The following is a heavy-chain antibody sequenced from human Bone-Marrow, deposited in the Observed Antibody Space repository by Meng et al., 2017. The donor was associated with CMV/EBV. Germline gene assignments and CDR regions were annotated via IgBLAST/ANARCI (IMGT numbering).Heavy chain of an antibody. CDR1: GYTFTGYY. J-gene: IGHJ6*02. CDR2: INPNSGGT. V-gene: IGHV1-2*02. CDR3: ARDQFYCSSTSCYGEDYYYGVDV. D-gene: IGHD2-2*01. Sequence: ASVKVSCKASGYTFTGYYMHWVRQAPGQGLEWMGWINPNSGGTNYAQKFQGRVTMTRDTSISTAYMELSRLRSDDTAVYYCARDQFYCSSTSCYGEDYYYGVDVWGQGTTVTVSS.